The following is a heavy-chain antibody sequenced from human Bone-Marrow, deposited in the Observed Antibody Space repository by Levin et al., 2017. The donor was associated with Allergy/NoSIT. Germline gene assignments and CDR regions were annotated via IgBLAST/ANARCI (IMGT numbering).Heavy chain of an antibody. Sequence: GESLKISCAASGFTFSSYSMNWVRQAPGKGLEWVSSISSSSSYIYYADSVKGRFTISRDNAKNSLYLQMNSLRAEDTAVYYCARDVTSGYCTGGVCYANYYYYYYMDGWGKGTTVTVSS. J-gene: IGHJ6*03. V-gene: IGHV3-21*01. CDR2: ISSSSSYI. D-gene: IGHD2-8*02. CDR1: GFTFSSYS. CDR3: ARDVTSGYCTGGVCYANYYYYYYMDG.